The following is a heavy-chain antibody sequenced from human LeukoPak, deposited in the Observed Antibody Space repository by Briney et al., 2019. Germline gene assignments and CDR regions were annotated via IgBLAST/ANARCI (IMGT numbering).Heavy chain of an antibody. V-gene: IGHV3-23*01. CDR1: GFTFSSYA. J-gene: IGHJ4*02. D-gene: IGHD3-10*01. CDR3: AKRGPTAYYFDS. Sequence: GGSLRLSCAASGFTFSSYAMSWVRQAAGKGLEWVSAISASGGSAYYADSVKGRFTISRDNSKNTLYLQMNSLRAEDTAVYYCAKRGPTAYYFDSWGQGTLVTVSS. CDR2: ISASGGSA.